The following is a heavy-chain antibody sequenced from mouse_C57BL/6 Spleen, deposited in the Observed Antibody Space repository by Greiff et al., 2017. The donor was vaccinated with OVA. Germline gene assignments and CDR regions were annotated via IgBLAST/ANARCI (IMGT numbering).Heavy chain of an antibody. V-gene: IGHV1-80*01. CDR2: IYPGDGDT. J-gene: IGHJ3*01. CDR3: ARDYYGSSWFAY. D-gene: IGHD1-1*01. Sequence: QVQLQQSGAELVKPGASVKISCKASGYAFSSYWMNWVNQRPGKGLEWIGQIYPGDGDTNYNGKFKGKATLTADKSSSTAYMQLSSLTSEDSAVYFCARDYYGSSWFAYWGQGTLVTVSA. CDR1: GYAFSSYW.